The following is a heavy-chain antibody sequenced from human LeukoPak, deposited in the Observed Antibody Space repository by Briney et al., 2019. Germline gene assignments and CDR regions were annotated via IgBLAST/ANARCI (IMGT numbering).Heavy chain of an antibody. CDR2: ITSSSTYI. D-gene: IGHD2-15*01. CDR3: ARDLAGDAFDI. V-gene: IGHV3-21*01. Sequence: GGSLRLSCAASGFTFSSYSTNWVRQAPGKGPEWVSSITSSSTYIYYADSVKGRFTISRDNDKNSLYLQMNRLRAEDTAVYYCARDLAGDAFDIWGEGTMVTVSS. CDR1: GFTFSSYS. J-gene: IGHJ3*02.